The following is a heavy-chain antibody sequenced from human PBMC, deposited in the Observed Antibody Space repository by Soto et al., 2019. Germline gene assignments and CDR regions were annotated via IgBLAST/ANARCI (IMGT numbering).Heavy chain of an antibody. J-gene: IGHJ4*02. D-gene: IGHD3-22*01. Sequence: GGSLRLSCAASGFTFSSYAMSWVRQAPRKGLEWVSAISGSGGSTYYADSVKGRFTISRDNSKNTLYLQMNSLRAEDTAVYYCAKAPRRPSFYDSSGYRIDYWGQGTLVTVSS. CDR3: AKAPRRPSFYDSSGYRIDY. CDR2: ISGSGGST. V-gene: IGHV3-23*01. CDR1: GFTFSSYA.